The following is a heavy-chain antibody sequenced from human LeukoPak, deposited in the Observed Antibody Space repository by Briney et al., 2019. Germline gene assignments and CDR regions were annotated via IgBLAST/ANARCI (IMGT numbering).Heavy chain of an antibody. CDR1: GASFTTVGGGDFY. CDR2: ILQSGGT. J-gene: IGHJ4*02. V-gene: IGHV4-39*01. D-gene: IGHD4-11*01. CDR3: ARRAYSGFDW. Sequence: SETLSLTCIVSGASFTTVGGGDFYWGWVRQSPGGRLEWIGSILQSGGTYCNPSLKSRVTISADTSKSQFSLKLTSVTAADTVVYYCARRAYSGFDWWGQGTLVTVAS.